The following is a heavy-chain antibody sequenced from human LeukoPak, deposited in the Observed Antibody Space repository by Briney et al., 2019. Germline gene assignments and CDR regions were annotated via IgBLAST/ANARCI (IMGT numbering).Heavy chain of an antibody. V-gene: IGHV3-23*01. Sequence: GGSLRLSCAASGFTFSSYAMSWVRQAPGEGLEWVSAISGSGGSTYYADSVKGRFTISRDNSKNTLYLQMNSLRAEDTAVYYCAKGRYGSGSYPSDYWGQGTLVTVSS. CDR3: AKGRYGSGSYPSDY. CDR2: ISGSGGST. J-gene: IGHJ4*02. D-gene: IGHD3-10*01. CDR1: GFTFSSYA.